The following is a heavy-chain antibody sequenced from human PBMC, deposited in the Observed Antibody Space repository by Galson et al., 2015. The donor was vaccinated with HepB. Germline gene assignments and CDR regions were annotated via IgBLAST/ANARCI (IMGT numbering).Heavy chain of an antibody. CDR2: IWYDGSNK. D-gene: IGHD1-7*01. J-gene: IGHJ4*02. CDR1: GFTFSSYG. Sequence: SLRLSCAASGFTFSSYGMHWVRQAPGKGLEWVAVIWYDGSNKYYADSVKGRFTISRDNSKNTLYLQMNSLRAEDTAVYYCARVHEVSDQLELQYYFDYWGQGTLVTVSS. V-gene: IGHV3-33*01. CDR3: ARVHEVSDQLELQYYFDY.